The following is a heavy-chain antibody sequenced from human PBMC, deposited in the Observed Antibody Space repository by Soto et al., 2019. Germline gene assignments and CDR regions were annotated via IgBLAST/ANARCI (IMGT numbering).Heavy chain of an antibody. J-gene: IGHJ4*02. CDR1: GYTFTGYY. D-gene: IGHD3-9*01. V-gene: IGHV1-2*04. CDR3: AKDLLRYFDWPDY. CDR2: INPNSGGT. Sequence: ASVKVSCKASGYTFTGYYMHWVRQAPGQGLEWMGWINPNSGGTNYAQKFQGWVTMTRDTSISTAYMELSRLRSDDTAVYYCAKDLLRYFDWPDYWGQGTLVTVSS.